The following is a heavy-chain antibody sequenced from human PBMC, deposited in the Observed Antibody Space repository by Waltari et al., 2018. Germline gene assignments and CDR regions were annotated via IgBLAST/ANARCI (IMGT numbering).Heavy chain of an antibody. V-gene: IGHV4-39*07. J-gene: IGHJ3*02. CDR3: ATLETAGDAFDI. D-gene: IGHD6-19*01. CDR2: IFYTGST. CDR1: GFTIRGSSYY. Sequence: QLQLQASGPGLVKTSETLSPTCNDSGFTIRGSSYYWGWIRQPPGKGLEWIGNIFYTGSTSYNPSLQSRVTISVDTSKNHFSLKLISVTAADTAVYYCATLETAGDAFDIWGHGTMVTVSS.